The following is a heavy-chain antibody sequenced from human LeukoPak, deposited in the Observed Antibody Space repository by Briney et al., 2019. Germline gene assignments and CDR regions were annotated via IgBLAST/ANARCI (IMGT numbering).Heavy chain of an antibody. CDR2: IIPIFGIA. J-gene: IGHJ4*02. V-gene: IGHV1-69*04. CDR1: GGTSSSYA. D-gene: IGHD4-23*01. Sequence: GASVKVSCKASGGTSSSYAISWVRQAPGQGLEWMGRIIPIFGIANYAQKFQGRVTITADKSTSTAYMELSSLRSEDTAVYYCARETLTTVVTPSYYFDYWGQGTLVTVSS. CDR3: ARETLTTVVTPSYYFDY.